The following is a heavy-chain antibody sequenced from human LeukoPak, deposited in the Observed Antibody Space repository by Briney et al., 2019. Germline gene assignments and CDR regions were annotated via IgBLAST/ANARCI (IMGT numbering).Heavy chain of an antibody. CDR1: GGSINSDDW. CDR2: IYHSGST. Sequence: SGTLSLTCAVSGGSINSDDWWSWVRQPPGKGLEWIGYIYHSGSTYYNPSLKSRVTISVDRSNNQFSLKLSSVTAADTAVYYCARYYGDYQNWFDPWGQGTLVTVSS. J-gene: IGHJ5*02. CDR3: ARYYGDYQNWFDP. V-gene: IGHV4-4*02. D-gene: IGHD4-17*01.